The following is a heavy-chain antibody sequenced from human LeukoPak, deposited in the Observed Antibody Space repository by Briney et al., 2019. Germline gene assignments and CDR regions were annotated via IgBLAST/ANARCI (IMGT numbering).Heavy chain of an antibody. V-gene: IGHV4-34*01. CDR3: ARDHYGDLSAFDY. CDR2: INHSGST. Sequence: SETLSLTCAVYGGSFSGYYWSWIRQPPGKGLEWIGEINHSGSTNYNPSLKSRVTISVDTSKNQFSLKLSSVTAADTAVYYRARDHYGDLSAFDYWGQGTLVTVSS. D-gene: IGHD4-17*01. J-gene: IGHJ4*02. CDR1: GGSFSGYY.